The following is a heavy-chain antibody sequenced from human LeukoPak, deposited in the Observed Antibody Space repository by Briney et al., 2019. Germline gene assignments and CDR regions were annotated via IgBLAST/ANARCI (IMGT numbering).Heavy chain of an antibody. D-gene: IGHD5-18*01. V-gene: IGHV3-11*01. CDR2: ISGSGNTI. CDR3: ATDVGQLWSPDN. CDR1: GFTFSDYY. J-gene: IGHJ4*02. Sequence: PGGSLRVSCAASGFTFSDYYMSWIRQAPGKGLEWVSYISGSGNTIYYADSVKGRFTISRDNAKNSVYLHMNRLRADDTAVYYCATDVGQLWSPDNWGQGTLVTVSS.